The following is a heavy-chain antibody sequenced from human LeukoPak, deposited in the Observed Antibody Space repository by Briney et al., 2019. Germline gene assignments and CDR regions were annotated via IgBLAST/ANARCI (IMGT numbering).Heavy chain of an antibody. CDR1: GYTFSNYG. J-gene: IGHJ4*02. V-gene: IGHV1-18*01. CDR2: IRGDNGNT. CDR3: ARARGGSKDY. D-gene: IGHD2-15*01. Sequence: GASVKVSCKASGYTFSNYGISWVRQAPGQGLEWVGWIRGDNGNTNYAQKLQGRVTMTTDTSTSTAYMELRSLRSDDTAVYYCARARGGSKDYWGQGTLVTVSS.